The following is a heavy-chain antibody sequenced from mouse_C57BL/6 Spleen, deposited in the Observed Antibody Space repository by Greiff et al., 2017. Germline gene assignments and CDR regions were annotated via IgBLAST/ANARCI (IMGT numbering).Heavy chain of an antibody. CDR1: GYSITSGYY. J-gene: IGHJ2*01. Sequence: EVKLMESGPGLVKPSPSLSLTCSVTGYSITSGYYWNWIRQFPGNKLEWMGYISYDGSNNYNPSLKNRISITRDTSKNQFFLKLNSVTTEDTATYYCAREGTYYSNYFDYWGQGTTLTVSS. CDR3: AREGTYYSNYFDY. CDR2: ISYDGSN. D-gene: IGHD2-5*01. V-gene: IGHV3-6*01.